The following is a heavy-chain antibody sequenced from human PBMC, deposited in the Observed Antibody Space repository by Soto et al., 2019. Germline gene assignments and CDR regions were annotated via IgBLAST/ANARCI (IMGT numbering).Heavy chain of an antibody. Sequence: SETLSLTCTVSGGSISSYYWSWIRQPPGKGLEWIGYIYYSGSTNYNPSLKSRVTISVDTSITTAYMELSSLTSEDTAVYYCARGLAEYDSVWERYRYTGIDSWGLGTLVTVSS. CDR3: ARGLAEYDSVWERYRYTGIDS. V-gene: IGHV4-59*01. J-gene: IGHJ4*02. D-gene: IGHD3-16*02. CDR1: GGSISSYY. CDR2: IYYSGST.